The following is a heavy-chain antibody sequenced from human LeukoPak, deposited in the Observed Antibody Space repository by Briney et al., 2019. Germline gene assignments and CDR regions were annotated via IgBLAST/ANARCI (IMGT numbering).Heavy chain of an antibody. J-gene: IGHJ4*02. D-gene: IGHD3-22*01. Sequence: ASVKVSCKASGYTFTTYAMHWVRQAPGQRLEWMGWINAGNGNTKYSQKFQTRVTITRDTSASTAYMELSSLRSEDTAAYYCARSWVWGGSEKYYYDSSGYFFDYWGQGTLVTVSS. V-gene: IGHV1-3*01. CDR3: ARSWVWGGSEKYYYDSSGYFFDY. CDR2: INAGNGNT. CDR1: GYTFTTYA.